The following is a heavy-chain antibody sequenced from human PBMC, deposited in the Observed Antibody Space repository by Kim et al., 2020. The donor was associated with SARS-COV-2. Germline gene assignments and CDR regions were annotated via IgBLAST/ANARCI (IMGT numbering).Heavy chain of an antibody. CDR3: ARAEVGATMGHFDY. J-gene: IGHJ4*02. CDR2: ISYDGSNK. V-gene: IGHV3-30*04. Sequence: GGSLRLSCAASGFTFSSYAMHWVRQAPGKGLEWVAVISYDGSNKYYADSVKGRFTISRDNSKNTLYLQMNSLRAEDTAVYYCARAEVGATMGHFDYWGQG. D-gene: IGHD1-26*01. CDR1: GFTFSSYA.